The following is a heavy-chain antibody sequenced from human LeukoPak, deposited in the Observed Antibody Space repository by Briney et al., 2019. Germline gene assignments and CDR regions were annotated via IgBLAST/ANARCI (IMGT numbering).Heavy chain of an antibody. J-gene: IGHJ4*02. CDR3: AKDLLSGSYGTDFDY. CDR2: ISGSGGST. D-gene: IGHD1-26*01. V-gene: IGHV3-23*01. CDR1: GFTFSSYG. Sequence: PGGSLRLSCAASGFTFSSYGMSWVRQAPGKGLEWVSAISGSGGSTYYADSVKGRFTISRDNSKNTLYLQMNSLRAEDTAVYYCAKDLLSGSYGTDFDYWGQGTLATVSS.